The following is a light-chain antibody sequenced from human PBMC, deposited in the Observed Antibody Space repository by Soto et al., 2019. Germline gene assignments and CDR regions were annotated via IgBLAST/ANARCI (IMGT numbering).Light chain of an antibody. J-gene: IGKJ1*01. CDR3: MQGTHWPWT. V-gene: IGKV2-30*01. CDR2: KVS. CDR1: QSLVYRDGNTY. Sequence: DVVMTQSPLSLPVTLGQPASISCRSSQSLVYRDGNTYLNWFQQRPGQSPRRLIYKVSNRDSGVPDIFSGSGSGTDFTLKISRVEAEDVGVYYCMQGTHWPWTFGQGTKVEIK.